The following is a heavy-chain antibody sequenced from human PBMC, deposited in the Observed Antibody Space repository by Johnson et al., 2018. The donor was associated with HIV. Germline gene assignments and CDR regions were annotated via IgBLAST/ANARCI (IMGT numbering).Heavy chain of an antibody. CDR2: ISYDGSNK. V-gene: IGHV3-30*04. D-gene: IGHD3-10*01. Sequence: QVQLVESGGGVVQPGRSLRLSCAASGFTFSSYAIHWVRQAPGKGLEWVAFISYDGSNKYYADSVKGRFTISRDNVKNSLYLQMNSLRAEDTALYYCVRDRGTMLLDGAFDIWGQGTKVTVSS. CDR1: GFTFSSYA. CDR3: VRDRGTMLLDGAFDI. J-gene: IGHJ3*02.